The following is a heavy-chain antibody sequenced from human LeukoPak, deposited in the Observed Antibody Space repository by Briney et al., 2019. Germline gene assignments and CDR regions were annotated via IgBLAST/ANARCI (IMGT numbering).Heavy chain of an antibody. CDR2: INHSGST. CDR1: GGSFSGYY. D-gene: IGHD5-18*01. V-gene: IGHV4-34*01. J-gene: IGHJ3*02. Sequence: SETLSLTCAVYGGSFSGYYWSWIRQPPGKGLEWIGEINHSGSTNYNPSLKSRVTISVDTSKNQFSLKLSSVTAADTAVYYCAGRYSYGPVAFDIWGQGTMVTVSS. CDR3: AGRYSYGPVAFDI.